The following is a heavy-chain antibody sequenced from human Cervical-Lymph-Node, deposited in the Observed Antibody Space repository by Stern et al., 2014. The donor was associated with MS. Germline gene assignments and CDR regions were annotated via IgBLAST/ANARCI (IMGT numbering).Heavy chain of an antibody. Sequence: EVQLVESGAEVKKPGESLKISCKGSGYYFTSYWIGWVRQLPGKGLEWMGIIYPGDSDTRYSPSFQGQVTILSDKTLNTTHLPPTSLKASDTAIYYCFRRRGSYFSPPDYWGQGTLVTVSS. V-gene: IGHV5-51*03. CDR3: FRRRGSYFSPPDY. D-gene: IGHD3-16*01. CDR1: GYYFTSYW. J-gene: IGHJ4*02. CDR2: IYPGDSDT.